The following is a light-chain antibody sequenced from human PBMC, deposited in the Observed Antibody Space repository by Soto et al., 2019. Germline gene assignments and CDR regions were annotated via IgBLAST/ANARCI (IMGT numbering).Light chain of an antibody. CDR1: SSDVGGYNY. V-gene: IGLV2-8*01. CDR2: EVT. CDR3: CSYGGSNNWV. Sequence: QSALTQPPSASGSPGQAVAISCTGTSSDVGGYNYVYWYQQPPGKPPKLVIYEVTKRPSGAPERFSGSKTGNTTSLTVSGLQADDEADYYCCSYGGSNNWVFGRGTKLTVL. J-gene: IGLJ3*02.